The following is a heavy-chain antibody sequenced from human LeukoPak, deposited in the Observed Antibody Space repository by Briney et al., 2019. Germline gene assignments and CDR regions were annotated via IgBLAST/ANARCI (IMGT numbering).Heavy chain of an antibody. Sequence: SETLSLTCAVYGGSFSGYYWSWIRQPPGKGLEWIGEVNHSGTTNYNPSLKSRVTILVDTSKNQFSLKLSPVTAADTAVYYCARSYSGYDAVDYWGQGTLVTVSS. V-gene: IGHV4-34*01. CDR3: ARSYSGYDAVDY. CDR2: VNHSGTT. D-gene: IGHD5-12*01. J-gene: IGHJ4*02. CDR1: GGSFSGYY.